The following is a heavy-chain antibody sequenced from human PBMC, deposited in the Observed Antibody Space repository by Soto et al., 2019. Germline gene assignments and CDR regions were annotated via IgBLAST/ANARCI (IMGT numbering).Heavy chain of an antibody. Sequence: EVQLVQSGAEVKKPGESLRISCKGCGYSFSSYSVIWVRQMPVKGLEWIGSTDPSDSYSEYSPSFQGHVTMSADMSINADYLHWGSLKASDTDVDYFAMLVQSPSFYTISWFRSFDPWGRGTLVTVSS. CDR1: GYSFSSYS. V-gene: IGHV5-10-1*03. CDR3: AMLVQSPSFYTISWFRSFDP. D-gene: IGHD3-16*01. J-gene: IGHJ5*02. CDR2: TDPSDSYS.